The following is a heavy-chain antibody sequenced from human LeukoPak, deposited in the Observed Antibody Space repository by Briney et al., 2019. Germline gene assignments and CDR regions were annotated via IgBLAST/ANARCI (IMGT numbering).Heavy chain of an antibody. D-gene: IGHD4-17*01. CDR3: ARAYGDYVPFDY. Sequence: GGSLRLSCAASGFTFSTYWMYWVRQASGKGLMWVSRMNSDGSTIRYADSVKGRFTISRDNAKNTLYLQMNSLRAEDTAVYYCARAYGDYVPFDYWGQGTLVTVSS. J-gene: IGHJ4*02. CDR2: MNSDGSTI. CDR1: GFTFSTYW. V-gene: IGHV3-74*01.